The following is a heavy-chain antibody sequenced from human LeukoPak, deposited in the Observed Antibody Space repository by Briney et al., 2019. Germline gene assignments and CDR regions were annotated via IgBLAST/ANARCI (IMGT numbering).Heavy chain of an antibody. J-gene: IGHJ4*02. Sequence: ASVKVSCKASGGTFSSYAISWVRQAPGQGLEWMVRIIPIFSTANYAQKFHGRVTITTVESTSTAYMELSSLRSEDTALYYCARTRDGYNFLGYYFDYWGQGTLVTVSS. CDR3: ARTRDGYNFLGYYFDY. CDR1: GGTFSSYA. CDR2: IIPIFSTA. V-gene: IGHV1-69*05. D-gene: IGHD5-24*01.